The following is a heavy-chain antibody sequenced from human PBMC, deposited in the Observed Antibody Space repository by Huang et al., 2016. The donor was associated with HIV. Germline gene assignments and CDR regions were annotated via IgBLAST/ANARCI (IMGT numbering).Heavy chain of an antibody. V-gene: IGHV4-39*01. CDR1: GGSITSSSYY. D-gene: IGHD3-22*01. CDR2: IYYSGST. CDR3: ARHFSYYDSSGYTPWDAFDI. J-gene: IGHJ3*02. Sequence: QLQLQGSGPGLVQPSETLSLTCTVSGGSITSSSYYWGWIRQPPGKGLEWVGSIYYSGSTDYNPSRKRRVTVSVDTSKNQFSLKLSSVTAADTAVYYCARHFSYYDSSGYTPWDAFDIWGQGTMVTVSS.